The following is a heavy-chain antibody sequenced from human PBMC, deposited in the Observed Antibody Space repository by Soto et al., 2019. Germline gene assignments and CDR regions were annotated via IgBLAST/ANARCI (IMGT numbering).Heavy chain of an antibody. CDR2: IKEDGSTK. CDR1: GFTFISYW. D-gene: IGHD6-13*01. CDR3: ATTAAAAASD. Sequence: GSLRLSCVGSGFTFISYWIAFFRQAPGKWLEWVANIKEDGSTKFYVDSVKGRFTISRDNAKNSLFLQMNSLRAEDTAVYYCATTAAAAASDWGQGTLVTSPQ. J-gene: IGHJ4*02. V-gene: IGHV3-7*01.